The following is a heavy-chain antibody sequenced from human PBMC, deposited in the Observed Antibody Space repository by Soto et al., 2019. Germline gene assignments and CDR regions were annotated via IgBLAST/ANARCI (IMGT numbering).Heavy chain of an antibody. CDR3: AKRGNRHYYYYYGMDV. D-gene: IGHD3-16*01. Sequence: GGSLRLSCAASGFTFSSYAMSWVRQAPGKGLEWVSAISGSGGSTYYADSVKGRFTISRDNSKNTLYLQMNSLRAEDTAVYYCAKRGNRHYYYYYGMDVWGQGTTVTVSS. CDR2: ISGSGGST. CDR1: GFTFSSYA. J-gene: IGHJ6*02. V-gene: IGHV3-23*01.